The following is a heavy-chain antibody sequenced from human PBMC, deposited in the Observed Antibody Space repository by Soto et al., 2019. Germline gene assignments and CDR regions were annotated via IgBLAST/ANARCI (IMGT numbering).Heavy chain of an antibody. J-gene: IGHJ5*02. D-gene: IGHD2-2*01. CDR2: IYYSGST. CDR3: ARGDCSSTSCPPPYWFDP. CDR1: GGSISSYY. V-gene: IGHV4-59*01. Sequence: QVQLQESGPGLVKPSETLSLTCTVSGGSISSYYWSWIRQPPGKGLEWIGYIYYSGSTNYNPSLRSGLTLSVDTAKNRFSLKLSSVTAADTAVYYSARGDCSSTSCPPPYWFDPWGQGTLVTVSS.